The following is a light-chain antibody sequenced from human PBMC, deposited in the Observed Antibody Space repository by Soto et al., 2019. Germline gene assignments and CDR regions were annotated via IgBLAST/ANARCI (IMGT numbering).Light chain of an antibody. V-gene: IGKV1-17*01. Sequence: DIQMTQSPSSLSASVGDRVTITCRASQDISIDLGWFQQKSGKAPKRLIYAASTLQSGVPSRFSGSGPGTEFTLTISILQPEDFATYYCLQHNSFPRTFGQGTKVDIK. CDR3: LQHNSFPRT. CDR2: AAS. J-gene: IGKJ1*01. CDR1: QDISID.